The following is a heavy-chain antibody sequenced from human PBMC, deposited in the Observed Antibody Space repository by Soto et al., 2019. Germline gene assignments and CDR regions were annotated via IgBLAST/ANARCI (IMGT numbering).Heavy chain of an antibody. CDR3: ARVSRGAFDI. CDR1: GYTFTSYF. J-gene: IGHJ3*02. V-gene: IGHV1-46*01. Sequence: QVQLVQSGAEVKKPGASVKVSCKASGYTFTSYFIHWVRQAPGQGLEWMGGFDPSGVATNSAQKFQGRLTMTRDTSTSTVYMDLTSLGSDDTALYYCARVSRGAFDIWGQGTLVTVSS. CDR2: FDPSGVAT.